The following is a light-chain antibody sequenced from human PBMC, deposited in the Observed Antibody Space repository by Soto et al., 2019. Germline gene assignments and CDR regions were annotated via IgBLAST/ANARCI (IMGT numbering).Light chain of an antibody. CDR2: AAS. Sequence: EIVLTQSPGTLSSSPGERATLSCRASQSVSSTYLAWYQQNPGQAPRLLISAASNSATGIPDRFSGSGSGTDFALTISRVEPEDFAVYYCQQYGSSSLTFGQGTRVEI. CDR1: QSVSSTY. J-gene: IGKJ1*01. V-gene: IGKV3-20*01. CDR3: QQYGSSSLT.